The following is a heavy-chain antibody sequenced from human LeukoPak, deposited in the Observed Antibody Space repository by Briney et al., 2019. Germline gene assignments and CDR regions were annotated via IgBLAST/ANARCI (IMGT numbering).Heavy chain of an antibody. CDR3: ARGEGLLTGCLDY. V-gene: IGHV1-46*01. D-gene: IGHD3-9*01. J-gene: IGHJ4*02. CDR2: INPSGST. Sequence: ASVKVSCKASGYTFTSYYMHWVRQAPGQGLEWKGIINPSGSTSYAQKFQGRVTMTRDASTSTVYMELSSLRSEDTAVYYCARGEGLLTGCLDYWGQGTLVTVSS. CDR1: GYTFTSYY.